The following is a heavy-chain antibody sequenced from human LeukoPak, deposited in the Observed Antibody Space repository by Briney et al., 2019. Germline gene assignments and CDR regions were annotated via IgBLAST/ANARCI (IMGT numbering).Heavy chain of an antibody. J-gene: IGHJ4*02. Sequence: PSETLSLTCTVSGGSISSYFWSWIRQPAGKGLEWIGRIYTSGSTNYNYNPPLKSRVTMSVDTSKNQFSLKLSSVTAADTAVYYCARVGYGLAGIDYWGQGTLVTVSS. CDR2: IYTSGSTNY. D-gene: IGHD6-13*01. CDR1: GGSISSYF. V-gene: IGHV4-4*07. CDR3: ARVGYGLAGIDY.